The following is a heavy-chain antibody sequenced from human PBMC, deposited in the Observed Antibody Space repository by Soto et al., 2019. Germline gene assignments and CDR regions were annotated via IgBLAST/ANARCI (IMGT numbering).Heavy chain of an antibody. J-gene: IGHJ4*02. CDR3: ARAYYDSIWGSYRVALNFDY. CDR1: GYSFTTYW. V-gene: IGHV5-51*01. D-gene: IGHD3-16*02. Sequence: GESLKISCKGSGYSFTTYWIGWVRQMPGKGLEWMGLIYPGDSDNRYSPSFQGQVTISADRSISTAYLQWSSLKASDTAMYYCARAYYDSIWGSYRVALNFDYWGQGTLVTVSS. CDR2: IYPGDSDN.